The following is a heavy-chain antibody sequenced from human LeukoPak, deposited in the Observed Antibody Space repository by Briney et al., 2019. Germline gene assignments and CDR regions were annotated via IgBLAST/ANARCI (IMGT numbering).Heavy chain of an antibody. D-gene: IGHD3-10*01. CDR3: ARGGAGTYYKRDGWFDP. CDR2: INPKTGNS. J-gene: IGHJ5*02. Sequence: ASVKVSCKASGYTFNSYDINWVRQATGQGLEWMGWINPKTGNSDYGERFQGRVTMTRDNSISTAYMELSSLTSEDTAVYYCARGGAGTYYKRDGWFDPWGQGTVVTVSS. CDR1: GYTFNSYD. V-gene: IGHV1-8*01.